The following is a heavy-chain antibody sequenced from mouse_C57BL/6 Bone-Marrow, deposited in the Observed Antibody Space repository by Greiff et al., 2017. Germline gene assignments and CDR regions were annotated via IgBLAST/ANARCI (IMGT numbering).Heavy chain of an antibody. J-gene: IGHJ2*01. CDR1: GYTFTSYW. V-gene: IGHV1-55*01. CDR2: IYPGSGST. D-gene: IGHD2-10*02. Sequence: QVQLQQPGAELVKPGASVKLSCKASGYTFTSYWMQWVKRRPGQGLEWIGDIYPGSGSTNYNEKFKSKATLTVDTSSSTAYMQLSSLTSEDSAVYYCARERGYGNYYFDYWGQGTTLTVSS. CDR3: ARERGYGNYYFDY.